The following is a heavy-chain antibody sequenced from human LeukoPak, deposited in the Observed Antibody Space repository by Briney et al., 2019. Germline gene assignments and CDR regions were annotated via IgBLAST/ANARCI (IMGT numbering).Heavy chain of an antibody. CDR1: RYIFTSYW. J-gene: IGHJ4*02. Sequence: GESLKISCKASRYIFTSYWIGWVRQVPGKGLQWLGVIYPGDSDTRYSPSFQGQVSISADKSISTAYLQWSSLKASDTAMYYCARHLGRSGAQPYSDYWGQGSLVTVSS. V-gene: IGHV5-51*01. CDR3: ARHLGRSGAQPYSDY. D-gene: IGHD1-26*01. CDR2: IYPGDSDT.